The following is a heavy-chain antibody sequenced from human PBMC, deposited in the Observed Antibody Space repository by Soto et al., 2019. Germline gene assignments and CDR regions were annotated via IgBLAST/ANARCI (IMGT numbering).Heavy chain of an antibody. Sequence: GGSLRLSCAASGFTFSSYGMHWVRQAPGKGLEWVAVIWYDGSNKYYADSVKGRFTISRDNSKNTLYLQMNSLRAEDTAVYYCARDASLACWFDPWGQGTLVTVSS. CDR1: GFTFSSYG. V-gene: IGHV3-33*01. CDR3: ARDASLACWFDP. CDR2: IWYDGSNK. D-gene: IGHD3-16*01. J-gene: IGHJ5*02.